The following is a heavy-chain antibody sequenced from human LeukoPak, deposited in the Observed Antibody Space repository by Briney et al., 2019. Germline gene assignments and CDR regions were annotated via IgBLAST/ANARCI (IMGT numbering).Heavy chain of an antibody. CDR3: AKDRIAYSGYAYDY. CDR1: GFTFSGSA. CDR2: IRSKANSYAT. J-gene: IGHJ4*02. Sequence: GGSLRLSCAASGFTFSGSAMHWVRQASGKGLEWVGRIRSKANSYATAYAASVKGRFTISRDDSKNTLYLQMNSLRAEDTAVYFCAKDRIAYSGYAYDYWGQGTLVTVSS. V-gene: IGHV3-73*01. D-gene: IGHD5-12*01.